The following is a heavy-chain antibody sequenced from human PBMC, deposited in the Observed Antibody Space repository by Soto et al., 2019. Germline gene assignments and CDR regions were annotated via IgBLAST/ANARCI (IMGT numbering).Heavy chain of an antibody. J-gene: IGHJ4*02. Sequence: EVQLLESGGGLVQPGGSLRLSCAASGFTFSSYAMNWVRQAPRKGLEWVSVISGSDGSTYYADSVKGRFTISRDNSKNTLNLQMNSLRAEDTAVYYCARRSRSWYFDCWCQGTLGTVSS. D-gene: IGHD6-13*01. CDR1: GFTFSSYA. V-gene: IGHV3-23*01. CDR3: ARRSRSWYFDC. CDR2: ISGSDGST.